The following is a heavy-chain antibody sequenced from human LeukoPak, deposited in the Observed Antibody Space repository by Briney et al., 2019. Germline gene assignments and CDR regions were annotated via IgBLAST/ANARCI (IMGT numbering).Heavy chain of an antibody. J-gene: IGHJ6*02. CDR1: GYTFTSYG. D-gene: IGHD6-13*01. Sequence: EASVKVSCKASGYTFTSYGISWVRQAPGQGLEWMGWISAYNGNTNYAQKLQGRVTMTTDTSTSTAYMELRSLRSDDTAVYYCASGYSSSWYPRSWNYYYGMDVWGQGTTVTVSS. V-gene: IGHV1-18*01. CDR3: ASGYSSSWYPRSWNYYYGMDV. CDR2: ISAYNGNT.